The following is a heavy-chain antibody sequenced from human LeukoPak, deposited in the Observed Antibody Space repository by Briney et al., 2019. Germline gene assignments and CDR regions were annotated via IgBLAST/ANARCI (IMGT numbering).Heavy chain of an antibody. Sequence: GASVTVSCKASGYTFTSYYMHWVRQAPGQGLEWMGIINPSGGSTSYAQKFQGRVTMTRDTSTSTVYMELSSMRSEDTAVYYCARDRGDSTVDYWGQGTLVTVSS. J-gene: IGHJ4*02. D-gene: IGHD2-2*01. V-gene: IGHV1-46*01. CDR3: ARDRGDSTVDY. CDR2: INPSGGST. CDR1: GYTFTSYY.